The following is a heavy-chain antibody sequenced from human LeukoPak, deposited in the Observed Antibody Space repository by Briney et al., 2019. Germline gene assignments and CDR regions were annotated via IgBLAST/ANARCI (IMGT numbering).Heavy chain of an antibody. CDR2: IKSKTDGGTT. D-gene: IGHD3-22*01. J-gene: IGHJ6*02. Sequence: GGSLRLSCAASGFTFSNAWMSWVRQAPGKGLEWVGRIKSKTDGGTTDYAAPVKGRFTISRDDSKNTLYLQMSSLKTEDTAVYYCTTGGTFTMIVVTPNDGMDVWGQGTTVTVSS. V-gene: IGHV3-15*01. CDR1: GFTFSNAW. CDR3: TTGGTFTMIVVTPNDGMDV.